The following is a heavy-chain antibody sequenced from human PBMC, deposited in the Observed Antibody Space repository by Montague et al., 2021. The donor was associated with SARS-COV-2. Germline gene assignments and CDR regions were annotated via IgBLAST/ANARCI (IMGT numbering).Heavy chain of an antibody. Sequence: SETLSLTCNVSGDSITNTRYFWRWIRQPPGKALEWIGSIYHNGKTYYNPSLELRDLLSIDTSKNQFSLRLASVTASDTAGYYCAVELNYFFDYWGQGFLVTVSS. J-gene: IGHJ4*02. V-gene: IGHV4-39*01. CDR2: IYHNGKT. CDR1: GDSITNTRYF. D-gene: IGHD1-7*01. CDR3: AVELNYFFDY.